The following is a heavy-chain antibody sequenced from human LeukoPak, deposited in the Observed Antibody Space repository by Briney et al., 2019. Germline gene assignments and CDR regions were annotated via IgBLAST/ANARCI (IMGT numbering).Heavy chain of an antibody. J-gene: IGHJ4*02. CDR3: ARSDYCSGGSCYIDY. CDR1: GGSVSSGSYY. D-gene: IGHD2-15*01. CDR2: IYYSGST. Sequence: SETLSLTCTVSGGSVSSGSYYWSWIRQPPGKGLEWIGYIYYSGSTNYNPSLKGRVTISADTSKNQFSLKLSSMTAADTAMYYCARSDYCSGGSCYIDYWGQGTLVTVSS. V-gene: IGHV4-61*01.